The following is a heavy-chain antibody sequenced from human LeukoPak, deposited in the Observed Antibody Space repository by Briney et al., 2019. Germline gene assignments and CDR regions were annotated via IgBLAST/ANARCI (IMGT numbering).Heavy chain of an antibody. V-gene: IGHV3-53*04. CDR1: GFTVSSNY. CDR3: ARAHSSSYYYDSSGYYLNWFDP. D-gene: IGHD3-22*01. J-gene: IGHJ5*02. Sequence: GGSLRLSCAASGFTVSSNYMSCVRQAPGKRLELVSVIYSGGSTYYADSVKGRFTISRHNSKNTLYLQMNSLRAEDTAVYYCARAHSSSYYYDSSGYYLNWFDPWGQGTLVTVSS. CDR2: IYSGGST.